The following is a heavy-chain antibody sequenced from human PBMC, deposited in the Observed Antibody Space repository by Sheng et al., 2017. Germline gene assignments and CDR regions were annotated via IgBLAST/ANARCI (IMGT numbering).Heavy chain of an antibody. CDR1: GGSISFNY. CDR2: IYYSGST. V-gene: IGHV4-59*01. Sequence: QVQLQESGPGLVKPSETLSLTCTVSGGSISFNYWSWIRQPPGKGLEWVGNIYYSGSTNYNPSLRSRVTISIDTSKNQFSLKLSSVTAVDTAVYYCARDLYESRGTGFDYWGQGTLGHRLR. J-gene: IGHJ4*02. D-gene: IGHD3-22*01. CDR3: ARDLYESRGTGFDY.